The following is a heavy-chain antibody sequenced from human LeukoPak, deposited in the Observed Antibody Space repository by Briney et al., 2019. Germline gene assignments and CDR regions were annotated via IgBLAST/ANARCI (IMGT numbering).Heavy chain of an antibody. D-gene: IGHD2-2*01. J-gene: IGHJ4*02. Sequence: GGSLRLSCTASGFTFGDYAMSWVRQAPGKGLEWVGFIRSKAYGGTTEYAASVKGRFAISRDDSKSIAYLQMNSLKTEDTAVYYCTRWEDIVVVPAAQFWGQGTLVTVSS. CDR3: TRWEDIVVVPAAQF. CDR1: GFTFGDYA. CDR2: IRSKAYGGTT. V-gene: IGHV3-49*04.